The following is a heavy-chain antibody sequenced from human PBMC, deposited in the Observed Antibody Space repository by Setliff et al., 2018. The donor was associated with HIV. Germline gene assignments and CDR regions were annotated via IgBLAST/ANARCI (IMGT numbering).Heavy chain of an antibody. CDR1: GSTFITYH. CDR2: INPSGGST. J-gene: IGHJ4*02. Sequence: ASVKVSCKASGSTFITYHVHWVRQAPGQGLEWMGIINPSGGSTSYAQKFQGRVTMTRDTSTSTVYMELSSLRSEDTAVYYCARGIRVDTAMVTDLFDYWGQGTLVTV. CDR3: ARGIRVDTAMVTDLFDY. V-gene: IGHV1-46*01. D-gene: IGHD5-18*01.